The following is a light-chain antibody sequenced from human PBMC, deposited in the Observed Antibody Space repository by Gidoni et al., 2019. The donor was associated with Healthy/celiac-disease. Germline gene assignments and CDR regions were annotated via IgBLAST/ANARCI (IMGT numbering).Light chain of an antibody. J-gene: IGKJ1*01. CDR2: DAS. CDR1: QDISNY. CDR3: QQYDNLCT. V-gene: IGKV1-33*01. Sequence: DIQMTQSPSSLSASVGDRVNITFQASQDISNYLNWYQQKPGKAPKLLIYDASNLETGVPSRFSGSGSGTDFTFTISSLQPEDIATYYCQQYDNLCTFGQGTKVEIK.